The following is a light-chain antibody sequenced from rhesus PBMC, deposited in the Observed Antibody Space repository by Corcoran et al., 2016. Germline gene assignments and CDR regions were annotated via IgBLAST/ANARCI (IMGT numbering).Light chain of an antibody. CDR2: KAS. J-gene: IGKJ2*01. V-gene: IGKV1-22*01. CDR3: QQYSSRPYS. CDR1: QGISSW. Sequence: DIQMTQSPSSLSASVGDTVTITCRASQGISSWLAWYQQKPGKAPKLLICKASSLQSGVPSRFSGSGSGTDFTLTISSLQSEDFATYYCQQYSSRPYSFGQGTKVEIK.